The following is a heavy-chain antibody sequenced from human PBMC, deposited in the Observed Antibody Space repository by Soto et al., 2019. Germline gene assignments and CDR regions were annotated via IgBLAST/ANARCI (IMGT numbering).Heavy chain of an antibody. CDR3: AATLGTTHYFAF. V-gene: IGHV4-31*03. CDR2: IYHTGST. J-gene: IGHJ4*02. Sequence: QVQLQESGPGLVQPSQTLSLTCSVSGDPVSSGSYYWTWVRQHPVKGLEWIGYIYHTGSTYYNPSRQSRLIMSMDTSKNQFSLHLSSVTAADTAVYFCAATLGTTHYFAFGGQGSLVTVSS. CDR1: GDPVSSGSYY. D-gene: IGHD5-12*01.